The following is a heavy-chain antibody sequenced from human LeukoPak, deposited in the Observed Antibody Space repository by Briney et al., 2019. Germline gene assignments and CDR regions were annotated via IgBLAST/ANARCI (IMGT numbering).Heavy chain of an antibody. V-gene: IGHV4-59*01. CDR1: GGSFSSYY. D-gene: IGHD3-10*01. CDR3: ARTTMVRGTYYMDV. Sequence: SETLSLTCAVYGGSFSSYYWSWIRQPPGKGLEWIGCIYYSGYTNYKSSLKSRVTISVDTSKNQFSLKLSSVTAADTAVYYCARTTMVRGTYYMDVWGKGTTVTVSS. J-gene: IGHJ6*03. CDR2: IYYSGYT.